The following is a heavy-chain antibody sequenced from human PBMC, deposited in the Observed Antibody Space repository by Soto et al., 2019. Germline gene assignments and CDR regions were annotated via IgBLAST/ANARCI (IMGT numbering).Heavy chain of an antibody. CDR1: GYTFTSYD. CDR3: ARASIVALPAAMRAFDY. V-gene: IGHV1-8*01. Sequence: ASLKVSCKASGYTFTSYDINWVRQATGQGLEWMGWVNPNSGNTGYAQKFQGRATMTRNTSISTAYMELSSLRSEDTAVYYCARASIVALPAAMRAFDYWGQGTLVTVSS. J-gene: IGHJ4*02. CDR2: VNPNSGNT. D-gene: IGHD2-2*01.